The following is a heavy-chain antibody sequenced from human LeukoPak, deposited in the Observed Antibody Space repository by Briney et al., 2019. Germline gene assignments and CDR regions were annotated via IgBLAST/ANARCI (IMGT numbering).Heavy chain of an antibody. J-gene: IGHJ5*02. CDR2: ISAYNGNT. V-gene: IGHV1-18*01. CDR3: ARDYQRAHYDFWSGYYTEGNWFDP. D-gene: IGHD3-3*01. Sequence: ASVKVSCKASGYTFTSYGISWVRQAPGQGLEWMGWISAYNGNTNYAQKLQGRVTMTTDTSTSTAYMELRSLRSDDTAVYYCARDYQRAHYDFWSGYYTEGNWFDPWGQGTLVTVSS. CDR1: GYTFTSYG.